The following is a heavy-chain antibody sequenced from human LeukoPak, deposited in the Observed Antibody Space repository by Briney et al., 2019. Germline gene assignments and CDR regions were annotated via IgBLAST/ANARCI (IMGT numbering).Heavy chain of an antibody. D-gene: IGHD5-24*01. CDR1: GFTFVSYW. V-gene: IGHV3-7*01. CDR2: IKKDGSEK. Sequence: GGSLRLSCAASGFTFVSYWMRWVRQAPGKGLEWVANIKKDGSEKYYVDSVKGRLTIYRDNPKITLYLQINSLRAEDTAVYYCAREGVEMATTDYFDYWGQGTLVTVSS. J-gene: IGHJ4*02. CDR3: AREGVEMATTDYFDY.